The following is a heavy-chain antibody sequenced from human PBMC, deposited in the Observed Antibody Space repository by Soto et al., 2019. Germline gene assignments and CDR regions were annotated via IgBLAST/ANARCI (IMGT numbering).Heavy chain of an antibody. D-gene: IGHD2-15*01. CDR2: SNHSGST. CDR1: GGSFSGYY. V-gene: IGHV4-34*01. CDR3: ARVGGPRVALDY. J-gene: IGHJ4*02. Sequence: SETLSLTCAVYGGSFSGYYWSWIRQPPGKGLEWIGESNHSGSTNYNPSLKSRVAISIDTSKNQFSLKLSSVTAADTAVYYCARVGGPRVALDYWGQGTLVTVSS.